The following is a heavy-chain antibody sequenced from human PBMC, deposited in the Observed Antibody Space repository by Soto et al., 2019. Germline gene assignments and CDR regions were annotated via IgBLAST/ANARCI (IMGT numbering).Heavy chain of an antibody. CDR3: VKDRYYYDSSAYRSAY. D-gene: IGHD3-22*01. J-gene: IGHJ4*02. V-gene: IGHV3-64D*06. CDR1: GFTFSNYA. CDR2: IYSNGGST. Sequence: GSLRLSCSASGFTFSNYAMHWVRQAPGKGLEYVSAIYSNGGSTFYADSVRGRFTISRDNSKNTLYLQMSSLRAEDTAVYYCVKDRYYYDSSAYRSAYWGQGTLVTVSS.